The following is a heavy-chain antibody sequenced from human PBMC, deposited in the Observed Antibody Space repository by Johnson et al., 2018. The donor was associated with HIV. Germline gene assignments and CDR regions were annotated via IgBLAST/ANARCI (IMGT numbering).Heavy chain of an antibody. CDR3: ANYAGLGAFDI. D-gene: IGHD1-7*01. Sequence: VQLVESGGGLVQPGGSLRLSCAASGFTFSSYWMSWVRQAPGKGLEWVANIKQDGSEKYYVDSVKGRFTISRDNAKNSLYLQMNSLRAEDTAVYYCANYAGLGAFDIWGPGTMVTVS. CDR1: GFTFSSYW. J-gene: IGHJ3*02. CDR2: IKQDGSEK. V-gene: IGHV3-7*05.